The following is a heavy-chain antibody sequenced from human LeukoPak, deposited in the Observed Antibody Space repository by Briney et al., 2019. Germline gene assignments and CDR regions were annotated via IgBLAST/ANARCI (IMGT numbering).Heavy chain of an antibody. V-gene: IGHV1/OR15-3*02. J-gene: IGHJ4*02. CDR3: ARNLPAADY. CDR2: INAGNGNT. Sequence: ASVKVSCKASGYTFTGYYMHWVRQAPGQGLEWMGWINAGNGNTKYSQKFQGRVTITRDTSASTAYMELSSLRAEDTAVYYCARNLPAADYWGQGTLVTVSS. CDR1: GYTFTGYY. D-gene: IGHD2-2*01.